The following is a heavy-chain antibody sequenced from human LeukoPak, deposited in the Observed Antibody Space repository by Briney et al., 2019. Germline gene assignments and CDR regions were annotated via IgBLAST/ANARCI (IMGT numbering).Heavy chain of an antibody. V-gene: IGHV4-34*01. CDR2: INHTGST. J-gene: IGHJ4*02. CDR1: GGSTSSYY. CDR3: ARLSDTAMVQDTILFDY. Sequence: KPSETLSLTCTVSGGSTSSYYWSWIRQPPGKGLEWIGEINHTGSTNYNPSLKSRVSISVDTSKNQFSLKLSSVTAADTAVYYCARLSDTAMVQDTILFDYWGQGTLVTVSS. D-gene: IGHD5-18*01.